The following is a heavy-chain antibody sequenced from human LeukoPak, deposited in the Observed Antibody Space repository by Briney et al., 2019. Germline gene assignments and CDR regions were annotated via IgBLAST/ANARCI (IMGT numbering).Heavy chain of an antibody. D-gene: IGHD6-13*01. Sequence: GGSLRLSRAASGFTVSSNYMSWVRQAPGKGLEWVSVIYSGGSTYYADSVKGRFTISRDNSKNTLYLQMNSLRAEDTAVYYCARDRYYSSSWSRGFYGMDVWGQGTTVTVPS. CDR3: ARDRYYSSSWSRGFYGMDV. J-gene: IGHJ6*02. CDR1: GFTVSSNY. V-gene: IGHV3-66*01. CDR2: IYSGGST.